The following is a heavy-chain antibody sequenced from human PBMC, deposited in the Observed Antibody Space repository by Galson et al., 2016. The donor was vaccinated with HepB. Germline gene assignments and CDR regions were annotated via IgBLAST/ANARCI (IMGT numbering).Heavy chain of an antibody. CDR2: IYIGGTT. J-gene: IGHJ6*02. D-gene: IGHD1-26*01. CDR3: ARDRGSDFYYNYYGMDV. Sequence: SLRLSCAASGFTVSSNYMNWVRQAPGKGLERVSLIYIGGTTHYADSVKGRFTISRDNSKNTVYLQMNSLRVEDTAVYYCARDRGSDFYYNYYGMDVWGQGTTVTVSS. CDR1: GFTVSSNY. V-gene: IGHV3-53*01.